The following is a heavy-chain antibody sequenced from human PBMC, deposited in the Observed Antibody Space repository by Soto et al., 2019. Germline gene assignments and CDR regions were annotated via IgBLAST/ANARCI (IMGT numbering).Heavy chain of an antibody. CDR1: GFTFSSYA. Sequence: PGGSLRLSCAASGFTFSSYAMHWVRQAPGKGLEWVAVISYDGSNKYYADSVKGRFTISRDNSKNTLYLQMNSLRAEDTAVYYCARGGGFGLLWFGELLVNAFDIWGQGTMVTVSS. CDR2: ISYDGSNK. D-gene: IGHD3-10*01. CDR3: ARGGGFGLLWFGELLVNAFDI. V-gene: IGHV3-30-3*01. J-gene: IGHJ3*02.